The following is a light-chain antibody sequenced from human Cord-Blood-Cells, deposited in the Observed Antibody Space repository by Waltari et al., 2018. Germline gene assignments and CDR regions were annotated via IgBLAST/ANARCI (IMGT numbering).Light chain of an antibody. J-gene: IGLJ3*02. CDR3: AAWDDSLSGPV. CDR1: SSNIGSNY. Sequence: QSVLTQPPSASGTPGQRVTISCSGSSSNIGSNYVYWYQQLPGTAPKLLIYRNKQRPSGVPARFSDSKSGTSASLAISGLRSEDGADYYCAAWDDSLSGPVFGGGTKLTVL. CDR2: RNK. V-gene: IGLV1-47*01.